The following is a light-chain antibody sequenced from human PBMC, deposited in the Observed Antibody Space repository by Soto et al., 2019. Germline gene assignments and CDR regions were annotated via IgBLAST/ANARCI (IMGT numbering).Light chain of an antibody. CDR3: QQYDTFWT. Sequence: DIQMTQSPSTLSASVGDRVTITCRASQSIGSWLAWYQQKPGKAPNLLIYKASSLESGVPSRFSASGSGTEFTLTISGLQPDDFATYYCQQYDTFWTFGQGTKVDIK. J-gene: IGKJ1*01. CDR2: KAS. CDR1: QSIGSW. V-gene: IGKV1-5*03.